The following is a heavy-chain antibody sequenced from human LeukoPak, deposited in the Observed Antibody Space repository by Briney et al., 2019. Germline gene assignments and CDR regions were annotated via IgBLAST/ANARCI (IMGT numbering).Heavy chain of an antibody. CDR3: ARGRHALSGLDLVPAAIPDP. D-gene: IGHD2-2*02. V-gene: IGHV1-2*02. Sequence: ASVKVSCKASGYTFTGYYMHWVRQAPGQGLEWMGWINPNSGGTNYAQKFQGRVTMTRDTSISTAYMELSRLRSDDTAVYYCARGRHALSGLDLVPAAIPDPWGQGTPVTVSS. J-gene: IGHJ5*02. CDR2: INPNSGGT. CDR1: GYTFTGYY.